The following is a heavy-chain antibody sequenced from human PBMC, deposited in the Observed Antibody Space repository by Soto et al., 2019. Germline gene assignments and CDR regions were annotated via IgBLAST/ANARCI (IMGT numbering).Heavy chain of an antibody. CDR3: AKALYGDYEPFDY. Sequence: QVQLVESGGGVVQPGRSLRLSCAASGFTFSSYGMHWVRQAPGKGLEWVAVISYDGSNKYYADSVKGRFTISRDNSKNTLYLQMNSLRAEDTAVYYCAKALYGDYEPFDYWGQRTMVTVSS. CDR1: GFTFSSYG. J-gene: IGHJ4*02. CDR2: ISYDGSNK. V-gene: IGHV3-30*18. D-gene: IGHD4-17*01.